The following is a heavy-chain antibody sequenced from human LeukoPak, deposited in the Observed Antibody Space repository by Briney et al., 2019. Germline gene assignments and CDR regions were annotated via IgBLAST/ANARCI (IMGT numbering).Heavy chain of an antibody. CDR1: GFTFGDYA. CDR3: TRDRAYYGSGTYVDY. J-gene: IGHJ4*02. D-gene: IGHD3-10*01. Sequence: GRSLRLSCTASGFTFGDYAMSWVRQAPGEGLEWVGFIRSKAYGGTTEYAASVKGRFTISRDDSKSIAYLQMNSLKTEDTAVYYCTRDRAYYGSGTYVDYWGQGTLVTVSS. CDR2: IRSKAYGGTT. V-gene: IGHV3-49*04.